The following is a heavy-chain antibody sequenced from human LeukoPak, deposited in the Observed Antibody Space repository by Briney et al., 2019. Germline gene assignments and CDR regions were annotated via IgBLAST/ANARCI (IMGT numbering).Heavy chain of an antibody. V-gene: IGHV3-7*01. J-gene: IGHJ4*02. CDR1: GFTFSSYW. CDR3: ARQPFDF. Sequence: QSGGSLRLSCAASGFTFSSYWMSWVRQAPGKGLEWVANINQDESQKYFVDSVKGRFTISGDNAKNSVYLQMNSLRAEDTAVYYCARQPFDFWGQGTLVTVSS. CDR2: INQDESQK.